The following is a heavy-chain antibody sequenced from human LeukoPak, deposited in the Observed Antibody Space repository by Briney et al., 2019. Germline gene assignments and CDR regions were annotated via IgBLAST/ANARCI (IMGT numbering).Heavy chain of an antibody. CDR3: AKSRAWYYYYGMDV. V-gene: IGHV3-23*01. Sequence: AGGSLRLSCAASGFTFSSYAMSWVRQAPGKGLEWVSAISGSGGSTYYADSVKGRFTISRDNSKNTLYPQMNSLRAEDTAVYYCAKSRAWYYYYGMDVWGQGTTVTVSS. CDR1: GFTFSSYA. J-gene: IGHJ6*02. CDR2: ISGSGGST.